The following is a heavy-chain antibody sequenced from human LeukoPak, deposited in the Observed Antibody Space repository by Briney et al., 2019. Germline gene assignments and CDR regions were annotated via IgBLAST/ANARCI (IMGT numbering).Heavy chain of an antibody. CDR1: GYTFTGYY. J-gene: IGHJ4*02. D-gene: IGHD6-19*01. CDR3: ARGPSSEYSSGWWTFDY. CDR2: INPNSGGT. Sequence: GASVKVSCKASGYTFTGYYMHWVRQAPGQGLEWMGWINPNSGGTNYAQKFQGWVTMTRDTSISTAYMELSRLRSDDTAVYYCARGPSSEYSSGWWTFDYWGQGTLVTVFS. V-gene: IGHV1-2*04.